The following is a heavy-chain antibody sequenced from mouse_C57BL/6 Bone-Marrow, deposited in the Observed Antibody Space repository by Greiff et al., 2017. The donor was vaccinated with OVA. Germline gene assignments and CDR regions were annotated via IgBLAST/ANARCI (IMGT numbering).Heavy chain of an antibody. CDR1: GFTFSSYG. V-gene: IGHV5-6*01. D-gene: IGHD4-1*01. J-gene: IGHJ3*01. CDR2: ISSGGSYT. Sequence: EVKVVESGGDLVKPGGSLKLSCAASGFTFSSYGMSWVRQTPDKRLEWVATISSGGSYTYYPDSVKGRFTISRDNAKNTLYLQMSSLKSEDTAMYYCARQKTGTLFAYWGQGTLVPVSA. CDR3: ARQKTGTLFAY.